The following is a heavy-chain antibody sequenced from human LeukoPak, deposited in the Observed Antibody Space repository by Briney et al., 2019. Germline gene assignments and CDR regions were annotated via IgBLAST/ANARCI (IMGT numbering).Heavy chain of an antibody. V-gene: IGHV1-2*02. J-gene: IGHJ4*02. CDR2: INPNSGGT. Sequence: ASVKVSCKASGYTFTGYYMHWVRQAPGQGLEWMGWINPNSGGTNYAQKLQGRVTMTTDTSTSTAYMELRSLRSDDTAVYYCARDGSSGWYYFDYWGQGTLVTVSS. CDR3: ARDGSSGWYYFDY. CDR1: GYTFTGYY. D-gene: IGHD6-19*01.